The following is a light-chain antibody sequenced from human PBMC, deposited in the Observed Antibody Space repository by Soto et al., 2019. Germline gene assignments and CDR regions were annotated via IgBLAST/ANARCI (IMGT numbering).Light chain of an antibody. V-gene: IGKV1-5*03. CDR1: ESIYSW. J-gene: IGKJ1*01. CDR2: KTS. Sequence: IQMTQSPSTLSASVGDTVTITCRASESIYSWLAWYKQIPGKAPKLMIYKTSTLQGGVPSRFSGSGSGAEYTLTISSLQPDYFATYFGQEYNTSARTFGQGTRV. CDR3: QEYNTSART.